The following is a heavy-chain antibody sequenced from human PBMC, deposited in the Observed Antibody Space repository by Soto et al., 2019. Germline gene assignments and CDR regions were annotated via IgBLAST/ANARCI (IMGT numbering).Heavy chain of an antibody. V-gene: IGHV1-8*02. D-gene: IGHD1-1*01. CDR2: MNPNTGNS. Sequence: ASVKVSCKASGYIFTGYYIYWVRQATGQGLEWMGWMNPNTGNSGYAQKFQGRVTMTSDTSISTAHMELSSLRSEDTAVYYCARRAETNGWNGFGADKYYFDFWGQGTLVTVSS. CDR1: GYIFTGYY. CDR3: ARRAETNGWNGFGADKYYFDF. J-gene: IGHJ4*02.